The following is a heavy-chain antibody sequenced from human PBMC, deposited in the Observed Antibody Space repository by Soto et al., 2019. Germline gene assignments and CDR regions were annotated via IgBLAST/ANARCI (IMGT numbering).Heavy chain of an antibody. Sequence: QVQLVQSGAEERKPGSSVKVSCKASGGTFSTSAISWVRQAPGQGLEWMGGIIPMFGTARYAQSFQGRVTITADESTSTAYMQLSSLRSDDMAVYYCAKDFGHGHCSGGSCYTLDHWGQGTLVVVSS. CDR3: AKDFGHGHCSGGSCYTLDH. CDR1: GGTFSTSA. D-gene: IGHD2-15*01. V-gene: IGHV1-69*01. CDR2: IIPMFGTA. J-gene: IGHJ4*02.